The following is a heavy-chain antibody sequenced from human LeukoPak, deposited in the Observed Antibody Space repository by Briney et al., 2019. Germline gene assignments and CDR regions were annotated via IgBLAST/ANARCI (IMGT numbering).Heavy chain of an antibody. CDR3: ARDDYGGKFDY. J-gene: IGHJ4*02. CDR1: GFTFSSYG. D-gene: IGHD4-23*01. V-gene: IGHV3-33*01. Sequence: PGGSLRLSCAASGFTFSSYGMHWVRRAPGKGLEWVAVIWYDGSNKYYADSVKGRFTISRDNSKNTLYLQMNSLRAEDTAVYYCARDDYGGKFDYWGQGTLVTVSS. CDR2: IWYDGSNK.